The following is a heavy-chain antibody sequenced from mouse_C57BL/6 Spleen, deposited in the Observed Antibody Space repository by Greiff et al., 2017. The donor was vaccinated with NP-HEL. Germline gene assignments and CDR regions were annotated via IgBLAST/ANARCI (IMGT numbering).Heavy chain of an antibody. CDR1: GYTFTSYW. J-gene: IGHJ2*01. V-gene: IGHV1-7*01. D-gene: IGHD2-10*01. Sequence: QVQLKQSGAELAKPGASVKLSCKASGYTFTSYWMHWVKQRPGQGLEWIGYINPSSGYTKYNQKFKDKATLTADKSSSTAYMQLSSLTYEDSAVYYCATNHDAYLDFDYWGQGTTLTVSS. CDR3: ATNHDAYLDFDY. CDR2: INPSSGYT.